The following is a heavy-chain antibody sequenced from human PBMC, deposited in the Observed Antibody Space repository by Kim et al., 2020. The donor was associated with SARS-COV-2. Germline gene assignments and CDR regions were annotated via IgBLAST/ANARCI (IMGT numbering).Heavy chain of an antibody. D-gene: IGHD2-15*01. Sequence: SVKGRFTIPRDNGKNSLYLQMNSLRAEDTAVYYCARELVAATPAYGMDVWGQGTTVTVSS. V-gene: IGHV3-21*01. CDR3: ARELVAATPAYGMDV. J-gene: IGHJ6*02.